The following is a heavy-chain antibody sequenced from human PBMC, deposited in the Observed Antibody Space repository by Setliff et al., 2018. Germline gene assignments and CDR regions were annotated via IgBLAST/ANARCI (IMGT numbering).Heavy chain of an antibody. V-gene: IGHV1-18*01. J-gene: IGHJ5*01. CDR3: ARELRSPYWHLDS. D-gene: IGHD3-16*01. CDR1: GYTFTDYG. CDR2: ISPCSGNT. Sequence: ASVKVSCKASGYTFTDYGVTWVRQAPGQGLEWVGWISPCSGNTYYAPKFQGRVTMTTDTSTSTGYMELRSLRSDDTAVYYCARELRSPYWHLDSWGQGTQVTVSS.